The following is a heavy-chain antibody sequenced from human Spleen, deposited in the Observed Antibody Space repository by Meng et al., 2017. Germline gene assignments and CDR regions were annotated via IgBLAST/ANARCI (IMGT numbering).Heavy chain of an antibody. V-gene: IGHV4-59*01. CDR1: GGSISSYY. J-gene: IGHJ3*02. CDR2: IYYSGST. Sequence: GSLRLSCTVSGGSISSYYWSWIRQPPGKGLEWIGYIYYSGSTNYNPSLKSRVTISVDTSKNQFSLKLSSVTAADTAVYYCARDNYYDSSGNVDSAFDIWGQGTRV. D-gene: IGHD3-22*01. CDR3: ARDNYYDSSGNVDSAFDI.